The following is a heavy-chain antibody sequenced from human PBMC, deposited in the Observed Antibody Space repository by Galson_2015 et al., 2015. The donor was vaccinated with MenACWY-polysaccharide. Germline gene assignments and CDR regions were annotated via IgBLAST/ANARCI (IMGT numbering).Heavy chain of an antibody. CDR1: GGSINNHDNY. Sequence: TLSLDCPVSGGSINNHDNYWSWIRRPPGKGLEWIGYIHYSGSTFYNPSLKSRLTISVDTSKNQFSLKLTSVTAADTAVYYCARGFYDILTRYPKNFDYWGQGTLVTVSS. V-gene: IGHV4-30-4*01. CDR3: ARGFYDILTRYPKNFDY. J-gene: IGHJ4*02. CDR2: IHYSGST. D-gene: IGHD3-9*01.